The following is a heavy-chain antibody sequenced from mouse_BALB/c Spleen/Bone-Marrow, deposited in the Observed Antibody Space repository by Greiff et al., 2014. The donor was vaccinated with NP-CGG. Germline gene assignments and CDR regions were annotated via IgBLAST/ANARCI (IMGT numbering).Heavy chain of an antibody. Sequence: QVQLQQPGPELVKPGASVKISCKASGYAFSSSWMNWVKQRPGQGLEWIRRIYPGDGDTNYNGKFKGKATLTADKSSSTAYMQLSSLTSVDSAVYFCARDYYGSSYDYWGQGTTLTVSS. CDR3: ARDYYGSSYDY. CDR2: IYPGDGDT. CDR1: GYAFSSSW. V-gene: IGHV1-82*01. J-gene: IGHJ2*01. D-gene: IGHD1-1*01.